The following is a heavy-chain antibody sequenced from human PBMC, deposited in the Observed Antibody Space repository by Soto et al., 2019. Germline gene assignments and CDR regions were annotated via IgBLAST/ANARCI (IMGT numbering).Heavy chain of an antibody. CDR2: IYWDDDK. CDR3: AHRPHITGGYIFHY. J-gene: IGHJ4*02. CDR1: GFSLSTSGVG. D-gene: IGHD5-12*01. V-gene: IGHV2-5*02. Sequence: QITLKESSPTLVKPTQTLTLTCTFSGFSLSTSGVGVGWIRQPPGKALEWLALIYWDDDKRYSPSLKSRLTTXKXTXXNQVVLTMTNMDPVHTATYYRAHRPHITGGYIFHYWGQGTLVTVSS.